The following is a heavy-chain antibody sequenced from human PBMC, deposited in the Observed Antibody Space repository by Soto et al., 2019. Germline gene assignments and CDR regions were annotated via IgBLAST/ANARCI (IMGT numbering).Heavy chain of an antibody. CDR3: AKDLRAGRPEHVQH. J-gene: IGHJ1*01. CDR1: GFSFRSYA. D-gene: IGHD6-6*01. CDR2: ISYDGINK. V-gene: IGHV3-30-3*01. Sequence: QVQLVESGGGVVQPGRSRRLSCAASGFSFRSYAMHWVRQAPGKGLEWVAVISYDGINKYYADSVKGRFSISRDNSKDTLYLEMNSLRGDDTAVYYCAKDLRAGRPEHVQHWGLGTLVTVSS.